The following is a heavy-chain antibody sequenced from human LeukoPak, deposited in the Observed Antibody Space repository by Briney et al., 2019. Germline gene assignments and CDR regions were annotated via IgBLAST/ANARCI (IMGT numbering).Heavy chain of an antibody. V-gene: IGHV4-39*01. CDR2: IYYSGST. D-gene: IGHD6-19*01. J-gene: IGHJ4*02. CDR1: GGSISSSSYY. CDR3: ARLVSSSGWYLYYFDY. Sequence: PSETLSLTCTVSGGSISSSSYYWGWIRQPPGKGLEWIESIYYSGSTYYNPSLKSRVTISVDTSKNQFSLKLSSVTAADTAVYYCARLVSSSGWYLYYFDYWGQGTLVTVSS.